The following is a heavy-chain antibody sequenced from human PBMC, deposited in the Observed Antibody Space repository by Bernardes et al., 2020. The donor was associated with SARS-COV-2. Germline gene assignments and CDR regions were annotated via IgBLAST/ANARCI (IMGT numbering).Heavy chain of an antibody. CDR1: GGSFSGYY. Sequence: SETLSLTRAVYGGSFSGYYWSWIRQPPGKGLEWIGEINHSGSTNYNPSLKSRVTISVDTSKNQFSLKLSSVTAADTAVYYCARAKDDFWSGYNWFDPWGQGTLVTVSS. V-gene: IGHV4-34*01. D-gene: IGHD3-3*01. CDR2: INHSGST. J-gene: IGHJ5*02. CDR3: ARAKDDFWSGYNWFDP.